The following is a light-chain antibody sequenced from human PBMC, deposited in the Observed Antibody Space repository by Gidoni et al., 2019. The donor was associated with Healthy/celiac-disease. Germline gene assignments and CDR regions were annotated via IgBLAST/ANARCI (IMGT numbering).Light chain of an antibody. J-gene: IGKJ2*01. Sequence: DIQMTQSPSSLSGSVGDRVTLTCRASQSISSYLNWYQQKPGKAPKLLIYAASSLQSGVPSMFSGSGSGTAFTLTISSLQPEDFATYYCQQIYSTRYTFGQGTKLEIK. CDR1: QSISSY. CDR3: QQIYSTRYT. CDR2: AAS. V-gene: IGKV1-39*01.